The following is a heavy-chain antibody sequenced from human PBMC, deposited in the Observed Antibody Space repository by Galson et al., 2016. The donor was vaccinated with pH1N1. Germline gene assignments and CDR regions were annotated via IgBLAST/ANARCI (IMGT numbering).Heavy chain of an antibody. CDR1: RGTFSNYV. V-gene: IGHV1-69*06. Sequence: SVKVSCKASRGTFSNYVINWVRQAPGQGLEWMGGIIPLFGTAYYARNFQGKFTITADKSTSTAYMELNRLTSADTALSFCARDGGRAGAFDIWGPGTMVTVSS. J-gene: IGHJ3*02. CDR2: IIPLFGTA. D-gene: IGHD6-25*01. CDR3: ARDGGRAGAFDI.